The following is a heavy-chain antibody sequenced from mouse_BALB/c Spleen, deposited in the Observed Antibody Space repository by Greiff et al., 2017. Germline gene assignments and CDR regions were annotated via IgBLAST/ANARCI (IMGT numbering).Heavy chain of an antibody. CDR2: ISNLAYSI. CDR1: GFTFSDYG. CDR3: ARGMKVYDGYAMDY. D-gene: IGHD2-12*01. V-gene: IGHV5-15*02. Sequence: EVKLQESGGGLVQPGGSRKLSCAASGFTFSDYGMAWVRQAPGKGPEWVAFISNLAYSIYYADTVTGRFTISRENAKNTLYLEMSSLRSEDTAMYYCARGMKVYDGYAMDYWGQGTSVTVSS. J-gene: IGHJ4*01.